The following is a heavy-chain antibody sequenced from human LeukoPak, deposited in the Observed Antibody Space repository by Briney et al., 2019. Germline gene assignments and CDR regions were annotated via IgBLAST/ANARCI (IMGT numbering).Heavy chain of an antibody. D-gene: IGHD5-12*01. CDR3: ARLNSGYDWEGGGPDY. V-gene: IGHV4-39*01. J-gene: IGHJ4*02. CDR1: GGSIGSSSYY. Sequence: NPSETLSLTCTVSGGSIGSSSYYWGWIRQPPGKGLEWIGSIYYSGSTYYNPSLKSRVTISVDTSKNQFSLKLSSVTAADTAVYYCARLNSGYDWEGGGPDYWGQGTLVTVSS. CDR2: IYYSGST.